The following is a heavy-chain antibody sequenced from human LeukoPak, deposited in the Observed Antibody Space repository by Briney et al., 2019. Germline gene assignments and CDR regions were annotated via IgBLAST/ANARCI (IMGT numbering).Heavy chain of an antibody. D-gene: IGHD3-3*01. CDR3: ARGLLRFSWLAFDY. Sequence: SVKVSCKTSGGTFSSYAISWVRQAPGQGLEWMGGIIPIFGTANYAQKFQGRVTITTDESTSTAYMELSSLRSEDTAVYYCARGLLRFSWLAFDYWGQGTLVTVSS. J-gene: IGHJ4*02. V-gene: IGHV1-69*05. CDR1: GGTFSSYA. CDR2: IIPIFGTA.